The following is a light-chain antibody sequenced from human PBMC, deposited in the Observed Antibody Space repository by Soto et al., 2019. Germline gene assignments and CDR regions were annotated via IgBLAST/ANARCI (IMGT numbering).Light chain of an antibody. CDR2: GAS. J-gene: IGKJ1*01. CDR3: LQDINYPWT. V-gene: IGKV3D-15*01. Sequence: EIVMTQSPATLSVSPGERATLSCRASQGVRSNLAWYQQKPGQPPRLVISGASTRAPGIPARFSGFGSGTDFTLTISSLQSEDFATYYCLQDINYPWTFGQGTKVEIK. CDR1: QGVRSN.